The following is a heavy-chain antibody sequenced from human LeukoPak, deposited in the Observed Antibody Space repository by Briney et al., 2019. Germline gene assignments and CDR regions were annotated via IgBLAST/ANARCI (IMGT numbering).Heavy chain of an antibody. J-gene: IGHJ4*02. CDR3: ASDDPVAGSDY. V-gene: IGHV4-59*01. CDR1: GGSISSYY. D-gene: IGHD6-19*01. Sequence: SETLSLTCTVSGGSISSYYWSWIRQPPGKGLEWIGYIYYSGNTNYNPSLKSRVTISVDTSKNQFSLKLSSVTAADTAVYYCASDDPVAGSDYWGQGTLVTVSS. CDR2: IYYSGNT.